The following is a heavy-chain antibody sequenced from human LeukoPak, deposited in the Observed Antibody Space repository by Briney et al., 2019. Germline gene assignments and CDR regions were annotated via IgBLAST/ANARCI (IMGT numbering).Heavy chain of an antibody. CDR3: ARDHYNYGDYNY. J-gene: IGHJ4*02. CDR2: INPSGGST. CDR1: GYTFSSYY. V-gene: IGHV1-46*01. Sequence: ASVKVPCKASGYTFSSYYMHWVRQAPGQGLEWMGIINPSGGSTSYAQKFQGRVTMTRDMSTSTVYMELSSLRSEDTAVYYCARDHYNYGDYNYWGQGTLVTVSS. D-gene: IGHD4-17*01.